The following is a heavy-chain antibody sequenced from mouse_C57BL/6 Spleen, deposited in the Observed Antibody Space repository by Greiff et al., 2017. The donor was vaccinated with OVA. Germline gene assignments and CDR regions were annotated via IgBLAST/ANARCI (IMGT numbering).Heavy chain of an antibody. CDR2: ISSGGSYT. V-gene: IGHV5-6*01. Sequence: DVHLVESGGDLVKPGGSLKLSCAASGFTFSSYGMSWVRQTPDKRLEWVATISSGGSYTYYPDSVKGRFTISRDNAKNTLYLQMSSLKSEDTAMYYCARIYYYGSSYEEGAMDYWGQGTSVTVSS. CDR3: ARIYYYGSSYEEGAMDY. J-gene: IGHJ4*01. D-gene: IGHD1-1*01. CDR1: GFTFSSYG.